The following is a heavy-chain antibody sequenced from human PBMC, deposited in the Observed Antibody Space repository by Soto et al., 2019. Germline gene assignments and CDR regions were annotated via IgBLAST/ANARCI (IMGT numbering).Heavy chain of an antibody. CDR3: ARSGFLEWFPFDP. V-gene: IGHV4-59*08. CDR2: IYYSGST. Sequence: SETLSLTCTVSGGSISSYYWSWIRQPPGKGLEWIGYIYYSGSTNYNPSLKSRVTISVDTSKNQFSLKLSSVTAADTAVYYCARSGFLEWFPFDPWGQGTLVTVSS. J-gene: IGHJ5*02. D-gene: IGHD3-3*01. CDR1: GGSISSYY.